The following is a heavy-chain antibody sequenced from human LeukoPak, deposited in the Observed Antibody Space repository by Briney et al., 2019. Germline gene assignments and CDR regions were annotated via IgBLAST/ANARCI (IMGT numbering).Heavy chain of an antibody. V-gene: IGHV3-33*01. D-gene: IGHD2-15*01. J-gene: IGHJ4*02. CDR1: GFTFSTYG. CDR2: IRSAGSSE. Sequence: GGSLRLSCVASGFTFSTYGTHWVRQAPGKGLEWVAVIRSAGSSEYYADSVKGRFIISRDNSKNTLYLQMNSLRAEDTAMYYCARYCSGGTCYVGLIWGQGTLGTVSS. CDR3: ARYCSGGTCYVGLI.